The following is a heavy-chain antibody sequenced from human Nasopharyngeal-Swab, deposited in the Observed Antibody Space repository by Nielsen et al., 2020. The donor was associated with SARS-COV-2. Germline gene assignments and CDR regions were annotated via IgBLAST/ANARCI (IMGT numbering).Heavy chain of an antibody. V-gene: IGHV4-31*03. CDR2: IYYSGST. CDR3: ARRLYGSGSYKFDP. J-gene: IGHJ5*02. Sequence: SETLSLTCTVSGGSISSGGYYWSWIRQHPGKGLEWIGYIYYSGSTYYNPSLKSRVTISVDTSKNQFSLKLSSVTAADTAVYYCARRLYGSGSYKFDPWGQGTLVTVSS. D-gene: IGHD3-10*01. CDR1: GGSISSGGYY.